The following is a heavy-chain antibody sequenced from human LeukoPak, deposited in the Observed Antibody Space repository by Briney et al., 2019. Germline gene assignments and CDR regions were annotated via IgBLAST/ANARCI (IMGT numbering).Heavy chain of an antibody. Sequence: TGGSLRLSCAASGFTFSSYAMSWVRQAPGKGLEWVAAISGSGGRTYYADSVKGRFTISRDNSKNTLYLQMNSLRAEDTAVYNCAKDRSSSNWEDAFDIWGQGTMVTVSS. J-gene: IGHJ3*02. CDR3: AKDRSSSNWEDAFDI. V-gene: IGHV3-23*01. CDR2: ISGSGGRT. CDR1: GFTFSSYA. D-gene: IGHD6-13*01.